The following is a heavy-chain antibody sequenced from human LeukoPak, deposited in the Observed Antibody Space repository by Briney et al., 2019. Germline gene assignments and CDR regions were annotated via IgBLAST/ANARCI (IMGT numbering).Heavy chain of an antibody. V-gene: IGHV3-74*01. Sequence: GGSLRLSCAASGVTFSSYWMHWVRHAPGKGLVWVSRINSDGSSTSYADSVKGRFTISRDNAKNTLYLQMNSLRAEDTAVYYCTRRGATSGHFDYWGQGTLVTVSS. CDR1: GVTFSSYW. J-gene: IGHJ4*02. CDR3: TRRGATSGHFDY. CDR2: INSDGSST. D-gene: IGHD1-26*01.